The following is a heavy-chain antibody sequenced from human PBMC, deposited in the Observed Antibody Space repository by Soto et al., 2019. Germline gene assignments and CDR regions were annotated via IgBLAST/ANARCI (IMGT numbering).Heavy chain of an antibody. J-gene: IGHJ4*02. V-gene: IGHV4-39*02. CDR2: IFYSGST. Sequence: SETLSLTCTVSGGSISSSSYYWGWIRQPPGKGLEWIGSIFYSGSTYYNPSLKSRVTISVDTSKNQFSLKLSSVTAADTAVYYCARDIAAAQVYFDYWGQGTLVTVSS. D-gene: IGHD6-13*01. CDR3: ARDIAAAQVYFDY. CDR1: GGSISSSSYY.